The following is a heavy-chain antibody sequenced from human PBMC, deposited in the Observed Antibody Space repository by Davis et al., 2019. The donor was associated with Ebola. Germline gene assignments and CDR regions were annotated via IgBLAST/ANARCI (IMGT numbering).Heavy chain of an antibody. J-gene: IGHJ4*02. CDR2: IWYDGSNK. D-gene: IGHD1-26*01. Sequence: GESLKISCAASGFTFSSYGMHWVRQAPGKGLEWVAVIWYDGSNKYYADSVKGRFTISRDNSKNTLYLQMNSLRAEDTAVYYCARDGGGEWELLNYFDYWGQGTLVTVSS. CDR1: GFTFSSYG. CDR3: ARDGGGEWELLNYFDY. V-gene: IGHV3-33*01.